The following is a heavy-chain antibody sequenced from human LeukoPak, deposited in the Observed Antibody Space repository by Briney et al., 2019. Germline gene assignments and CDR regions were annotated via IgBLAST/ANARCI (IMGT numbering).Heavy chain of an antibody. J-gene: IGHJ6*02. CDR2: MNPNSGNT. V-gene: IGHV1-8*01. Sequence: ASVKVSCKASGYTFTSHDINWARQATGQGLEWMGWMNPNSGNTGYAQKFQGRVTMTRNTSISTAYMELSSLRSEDTAVYYCARVEWELLYYYGMDVWGQGTTVTVSS. CDR1: GYTFTSHD. CDR3: ARVEWELLYYYGMDV. D-gene: IGHD1-26*01.